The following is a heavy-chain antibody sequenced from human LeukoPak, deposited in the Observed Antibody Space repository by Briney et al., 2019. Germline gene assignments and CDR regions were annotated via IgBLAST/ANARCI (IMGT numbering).Heavy chain of an antibody. V-gene: IGHV3-21*01. CDR3: ARETGYRTYYFDY. Sequence: GGSLRLSCAASGFTFSSYSMNWVRQAPGKGLGWVSSISSSSSYIYYADSVKGRFTISRDNAKNSLYLQMNSLRAEDTAVYYCARETGYRTYYFDYWGQGTLVTVSS. CDR2: ISSSSSYI. J-gene: IGHJ4*02. D-gene: IGHD5-24*01. CDR1: GFTFSSYS.